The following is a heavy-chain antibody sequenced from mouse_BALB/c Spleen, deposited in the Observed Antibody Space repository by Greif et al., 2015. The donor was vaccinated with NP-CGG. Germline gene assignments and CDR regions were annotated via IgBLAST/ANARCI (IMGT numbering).Heavy chain of an antibody. D-gene: IGHD4-1*01. CDR2: IDPENGNT. V-gene: IGHV14-1*02. J-gene: IGHJ3*01. CDR3: ARRANWGFAY. Sequence: EVKLVESGAELVRPGALVKLSCKASGFNIKDYYMHWVKQRPEQGLEWIGWIDPENGNTIYDPKFQGKASITADTSSNTAYLQLSSLTSEDTAVYYCARRANWGFAYWGQGTLVTVSA. CDR1: GFNIKDYY.